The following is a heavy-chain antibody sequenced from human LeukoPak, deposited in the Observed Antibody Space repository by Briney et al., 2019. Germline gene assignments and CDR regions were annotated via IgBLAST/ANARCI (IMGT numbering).Heavy chain of an antibody. CDR2: ISYDGSNK. V-gene: IGHV3-30*18. D-gene: IGHD1-26*01. CDR3: AKDYQGIVGAIYY. CDR1: GFTFSSYG. Sequence: GRSLRLSCAASGFTFSSYGMYRVRQAPGKGLEWVAVISYDGSNKYYADSVKGRFTISRDNSKNTLYLQMNSLRAEDTAVYYCAKDYQGIVGAIYYWGQGTLVTVSS. J-gene: IGHJ4*02.